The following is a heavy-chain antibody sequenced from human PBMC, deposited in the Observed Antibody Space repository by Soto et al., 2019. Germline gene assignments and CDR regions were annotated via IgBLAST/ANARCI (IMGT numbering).Heavy chain of an antibody. D-gene: IGHD3-10*01. V-gene: IGHV4-34*04. CDR2: INPGGST. Sequence: QVQLQQWGAGLLKPSETLSLTCAVQGGSFSGYYCSWIRQPPGRGLEWIGEINPGGSTNHNPSLKGRAALSVDTSKSQISLNLTSLTAAATAVYYCARDGLWFGELLAFDIWGQGTMVTDS. J-gene: IGHJ3*02. CDR3: ARDGLWFGELLAFDI. CDR1: GGSFSGYY.